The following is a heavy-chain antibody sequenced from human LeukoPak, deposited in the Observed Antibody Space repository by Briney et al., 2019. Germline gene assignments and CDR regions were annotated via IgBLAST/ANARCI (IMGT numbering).Heavy chain of an antibody. V-gene: IGHV3-20*04. CDR1: GFTFDDYG. D-gene: IGHD3-22*01. CDR3: ARGSYYYDSSGYPFDY. J-gene: IGHJ4*02. Sequence: GGSLRLSXAASGFTFDDYGMSWVRQAPGKGLEWVSGINWNGGSTCYADSVKGRFTISRGNAKNSLYPQMNSLRAEDTALYYCARGSYYYDSSGYPFDYWGQGTLVTVSS. CDR2: INWNGGST.